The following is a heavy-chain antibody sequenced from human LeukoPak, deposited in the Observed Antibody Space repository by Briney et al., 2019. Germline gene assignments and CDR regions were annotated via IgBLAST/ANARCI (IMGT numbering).Heavy chain of an antibody. D-gene: IGHD4-17*01. CDR3: AREVQEDGDYIFDY. J-gene: IGHJ4*02. Sequence: SGTLSLTCAVSGDSISSNKWWSWARQPPGKGLEWIGDIYHSGSTYYNPSLKSRVTISADKSKNQFFLKLRSVTAADTAVYYCAREVQEDGDYIFDYWGQGTLVTVSS. V-gene: IGHV4-4*02. CDR1: GDSISSNKW. CDR2: IYHSGST.